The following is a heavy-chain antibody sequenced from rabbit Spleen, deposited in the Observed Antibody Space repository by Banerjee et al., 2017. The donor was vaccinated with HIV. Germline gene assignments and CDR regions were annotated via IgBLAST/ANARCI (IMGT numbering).Heavy chain of an antibody. J-gene: IGHJ6*01. V-gene: IGHV1S45*01. CDR2: IYAGSSGST. CDR1: GFSFSSSYW. D-gene: IGHD1-1*01. Sequence: QEQLEESGGDLVKPGASLTLTCTASGFSFSSSYWACWVRQAPGKGLEWIACIYAGSSGSTYYASWAKGRFTISKASSTTVTLQMTSLTAADTATYFCARDTSSSFSSYGMDLWGPGTLVTVS. CDR3: ARDTSSSFSSYGMDL.